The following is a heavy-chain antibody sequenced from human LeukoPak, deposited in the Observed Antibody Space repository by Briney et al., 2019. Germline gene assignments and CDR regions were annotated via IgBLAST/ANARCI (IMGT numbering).Heavy chain of an antibody. J-gene: IGHJ4*02. CDR1: GFTFSSYA. CDR3: AKMNVLTGYYTSNFDF. Sequence: PGGSLRLSCAASGFTFSSYAMSWVRQAPRKGLEWVSVVSGSGSSTDYADSVKGRFTISRDNSKNTLYLQMSSLSAEDTAVYYCAKMNVLTGYYTSNFDFWGQGTLVTVSS. V-gene: IGHV3-23*01. D-gene: IGHD3-9*01. CDR2: VSGSGSST.